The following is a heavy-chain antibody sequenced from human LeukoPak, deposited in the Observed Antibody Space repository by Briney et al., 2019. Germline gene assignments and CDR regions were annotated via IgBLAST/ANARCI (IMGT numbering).Heavy chain of an antibody. CDR3: ARGRFNYDSTGYSSFYY. D-gene: IGHD3-22*01. J-gene: IGHJ4*02. Sequence: GGSLRLSCAASGVTFSSYWMSWVRQAPGKGLEWVANIKEDGSEKYYVDSVKGRFTISRDNAKTSVYLQVNSLRAEDTAVYYCARGRFNYDSTGYSSFYYWGQGTLVTVSS. V-gene: IGHV3-7*01. CDR2: IKEDGSEK. CDR1: GVTFSSYW.